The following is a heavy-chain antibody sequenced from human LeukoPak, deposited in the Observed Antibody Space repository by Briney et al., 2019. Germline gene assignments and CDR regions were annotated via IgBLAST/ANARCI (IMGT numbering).Heavy chain of an antibody. CDR3: AVVAAAIPGEVYYYGMDV. V-gene: IGHV1-8*01. CDR1: GYTFTSYD. Sequence: ASVKVSCKASGYTFTSYDNNWVRQATGQGLEWMGWMNPNSGNTGYAQKFQGRVTMTRNTSISTAYMELSSLRSEDTAVYYCAVVAAAIPGEVYYYGMDVWGQGTTVTVSS. CDR2: MNPNSGNT. D-gene: IGHD2-2*02. J-gene: IGHJ6*02.